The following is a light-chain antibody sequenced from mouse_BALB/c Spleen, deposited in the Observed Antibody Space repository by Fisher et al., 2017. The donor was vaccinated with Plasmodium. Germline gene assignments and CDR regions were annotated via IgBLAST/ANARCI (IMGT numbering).Light chain of an antibody. CDR3: SQSTHLPLT. Sequence: DIVMTQTPATLSVTPGDSVSLSCRASQSTSNHLHWYQQKSHESPRLLIKYSSQSISGIPSSFSGSGSGTDFTLKISRVEAEDLGVYFCSQSTHLPLTFGAGTRLELK. CDR2: YSS. J-gene: IGKJ5*01. CDR1: QSTSNH. V-gene: IGKV5-43*01.